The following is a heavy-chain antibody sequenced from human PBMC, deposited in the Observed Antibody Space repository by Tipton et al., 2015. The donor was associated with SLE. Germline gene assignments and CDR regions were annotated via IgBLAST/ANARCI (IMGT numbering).Heavy chain of an antibody. CDR1: GGSISSGSYY. CDR2: IYYSGST. D-gene: IGHD3-10*01. CDR3: TRGALLLWFGD. Sequence: LRLSCTVSGGSISSGSYYWSWIRQPAGKGLEWIGHIYYSGSTNYNPSLKSRVTISVDTSKNQFSLKLSSVTAADTAVYYCTRGALLLWFGDWGQGTRVTVSS. V-gene: IGHV4-61*10. J-gene: IGHJ4*02.